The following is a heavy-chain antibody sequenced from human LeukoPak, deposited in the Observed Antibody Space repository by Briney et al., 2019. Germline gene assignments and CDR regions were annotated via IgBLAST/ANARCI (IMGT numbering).Heavy chain of an antibody. CDR2: IIPILGIA. D-gene: IGHD3-22*01. Sequence: ASAKVSCKASGGTFSSYAISWVRQAPGQGLEWIGRIIPILGIANYAQKFQGRVTITADKSTSTAYMEPSSLRSEDTAVYYCARERNYYDSSAPYYFDYWGQGTLVTVSS. CDR3: ARERNYYDSSAPYYFDY. V-gene: IGHV1-69*04. J-gene: IGHJ4*02. CDR1: GGTFSSYA.